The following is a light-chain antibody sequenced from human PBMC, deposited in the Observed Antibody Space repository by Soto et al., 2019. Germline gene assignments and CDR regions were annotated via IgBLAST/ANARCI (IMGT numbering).Light chain of an antibody. CDR3: CSYAGSHFL. CDR1: SSDVGGYNY. CDR2: DVS. Sequence: QSALTQPRSVSGSPGQSVTISCTGTSSDVGGYNYVSWYQQHPGKAPKLMIYDVSQRPSGVPDRFSGSKSGNTASLTLSGLQHEDEADYSCCSYAGSHFLFGGGTKLTVL. V-gene: IGLV2-11*01. J-gene: IGLJ2*01.